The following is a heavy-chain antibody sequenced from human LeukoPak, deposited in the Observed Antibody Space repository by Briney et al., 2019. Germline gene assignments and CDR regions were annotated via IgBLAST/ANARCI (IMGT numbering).Heavy chain of an antibody. Sequence: SETLSLTCTVSGGSISSGGYYWSWIRQHPGKGLEWIGYIYYSGSTYYNPSLKSRVTISVDTSKNQFSLKLSSVTAADTAVYYCARDYYDSSGYPGGWFDPWGQGTLVTVSS. CDR1: GGSISSGGYY. CDR2: IYYSGST. V-gene: IGHV4-31*03. CDR3: ARDYYDSSGYPGGWFDP. D-gene: IGHD3-22*01. J-gene: IGHJ5*02.